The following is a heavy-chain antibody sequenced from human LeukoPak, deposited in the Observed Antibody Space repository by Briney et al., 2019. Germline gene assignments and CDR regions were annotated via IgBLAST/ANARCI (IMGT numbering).Heavy chain of an antibody. CDR2: VSGSGEST. Sequence: GGSLRLSCEASGFAFSRYAMSWVRHPPGRGLEWVSSVSGSGESTFYAASVKRRFTISRDNSKNTVYLQMNSLRAEDTAVYYCARDLAATDDYWGQGTLVTVSS. J-gene: IGHJ4*02. V-gene: IGHV3-23*01. D-gene: IGHD2-15*01. CDR3: ARDLAATDDY. CDR1: GFAFSRYA.